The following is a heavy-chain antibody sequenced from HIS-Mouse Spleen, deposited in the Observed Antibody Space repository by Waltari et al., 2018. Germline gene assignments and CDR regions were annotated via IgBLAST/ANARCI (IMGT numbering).Heavy chain of an antibody. V-gene: IGHV2-70*15. J-gene: IGHJ4*02. Sequence: QVTLRESGPALVKPTQTLTLTCTFSGFSLITSGMCVSWIRQPPGKALEWLARIDWDYDKYYSTPLKPRLTISRDTSKNQVVLTMTNMDPLDTATYYCARIAEGYTSGWYAFDYWGQGTLVTVSS. CDR3: ARIAEGYTSGWYAFDY. D-gene: IGHD6-19*01. CDR2: IDWDYDK. CDR1: GFSLITSGMC.